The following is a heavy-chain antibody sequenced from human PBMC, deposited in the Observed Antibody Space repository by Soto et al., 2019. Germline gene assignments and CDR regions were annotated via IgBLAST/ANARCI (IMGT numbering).Heavy chain of an antibody. CDR2: INPNSGGT. J-gene: IGHJ3*02. CDR1: GYTFTGYY. CDR3: ARALITFKAGAFDI. D-gene: IGHD3-22*01. Sequence: ASVKVSCKASGYTFTGYYMHWVRQAPGQGLEWMGWINPNSGGTNYAQKFQGWVTMTRDTSISTAYMELSRLRSDDTAVYYCARALITFKAGAFDIWGQGTMVTVS. V-gene: IGHV1-2*04.